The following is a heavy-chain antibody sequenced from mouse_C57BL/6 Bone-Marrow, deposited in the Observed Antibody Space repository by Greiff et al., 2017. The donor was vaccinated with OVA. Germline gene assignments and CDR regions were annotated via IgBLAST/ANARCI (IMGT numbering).Heavy chain of an antibody. D-gene: IGHD1-1*01. V-gene: IGHV3-1*01. CDR1: GYSITSGYD. Sequence: VKLQESGPGMVKPSQSLSLTCTVTGYSITSGYDWHWIRHFPGNKLEWMGYISYSGSTNYNPSLKSRISITHDTSKNHFFLKLNSVTTEDTATYYCARELRFYYFDYWGQGTTLTVSS. CDR2: ISYSGST. CDR3: ARELRFYYFDY. J-gene: IGHJ2*01.